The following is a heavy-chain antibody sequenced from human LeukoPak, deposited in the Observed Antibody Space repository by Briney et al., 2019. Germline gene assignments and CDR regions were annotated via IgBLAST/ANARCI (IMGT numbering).Heavy chain of an antibody. CDR3: TTDGVGIEGATFDY. J-gene: IGHJ4*02. V-gene: IGHV3-49*03. D-gene: IGHD1-26*01. CDR1: GFTFGDYA. CDR2: IRSKSYRGTT. Sequence: PGGSLRLSCTASGFTFGDYAMSWFRQVPGKGLEWVGFIRSKSYRGTTEYAASVKGRFTISRDDSKSIAYLQMNSLKTDDTAVYYCTTDGVGIEGATFDYWGQGTLVTVSS.